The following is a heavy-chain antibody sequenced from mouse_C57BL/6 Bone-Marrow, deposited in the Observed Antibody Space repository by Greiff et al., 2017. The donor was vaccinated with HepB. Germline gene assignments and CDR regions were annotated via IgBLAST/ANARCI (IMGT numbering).Heavy chain of an antibody. V-gene: IGHV12-3*01. Sequence: VQLQESGPGLVKPSQSLFLTCSITGFPITSGYYWIWIRQSPGKPLEWMGYINHSGETFYNPSLQSPISITRETSKNQFFLQLNSLTTEDTAMYYCAGVPHYYGSSPYAMDYWGQGTSVTVSS. D-gene: IGHD1-1*01. CDR1: GFPITSGYY. CDR3: AGVPHYYGSSPYAMDY. CDR2: INHSGET. J-gene: IGHJ4*01.